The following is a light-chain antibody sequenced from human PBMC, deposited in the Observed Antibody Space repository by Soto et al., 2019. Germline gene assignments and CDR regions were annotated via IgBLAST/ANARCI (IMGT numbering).Light chain of an antibody. CDR3: SSYTSSSTLV. V-gene: IGLV2-14*01. Sequence: PASVSGSPGQSITISCTGTSSDVGGYNYVSWYQQHPGKAPKLMIYEVSNRPSGVSNRFSGSKSGNTASLTISGLQAEDEADYYCSSYTSSSTLVFGSGTKVTVL. CDR2: EVS. CDR1: SSDVGGYNY. J-gene: IGLJ1*01.